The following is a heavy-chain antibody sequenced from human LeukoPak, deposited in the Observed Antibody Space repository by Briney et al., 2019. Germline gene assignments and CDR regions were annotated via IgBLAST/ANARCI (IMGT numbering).Heavy chain of an antibody. Sequence: GGSLRLSCAASGFTFSSYAMSWVRQAPGKGREGVSTFSGSGGNTYYADSVKGRFAISRDNSKNTLYLQMNSLRAEDTAVSYCAIDQVEMATITRFDYWGQGTLVTVSS. V-gene: IGHV3-23*01. CDR1: GFTFSSYA. J-gene: IGHJ4*02. CDR2: FSGSGGNT. D-gene: IGHD5-24*01. CDR3: AIDQVEMATITRFDY.